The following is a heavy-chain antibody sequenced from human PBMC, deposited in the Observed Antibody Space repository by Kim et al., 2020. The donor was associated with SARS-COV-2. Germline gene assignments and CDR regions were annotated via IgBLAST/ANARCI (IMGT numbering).Heavy chain of an antibody. D-gene: IGHD4-17*01. V-gene: IGHV1-69*13. J-gene: IGHJ4*02. CDR3: ARDERDYGGNSEPFDY. Sequence: ASVKVSCKASGGTFSSYAISWVRPAPGQGLEWMGGIIPIFGTANYAQKFQGRVTITADESTSTAYMELSSLRSEDTAVYYCARDERDYGGNSEPFDYWGQGTLVTVSS. CDR1: GGTFSSYA. CDR2: IIPIFGTA.